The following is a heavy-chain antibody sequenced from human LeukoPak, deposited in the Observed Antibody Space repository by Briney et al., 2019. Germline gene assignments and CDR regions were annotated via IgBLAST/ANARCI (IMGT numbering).Heavy chain of an antibody. CDR1: GYTFTGYY. Sequence: ASVKVSCKASGYTFTGYYMHWVRQAPGQGLEWMGWISAYNGNTNYAQKLQGRVTMTTDTSTSTAYMELRSLRSDDTAVYYCARTVAGTLGYWGQGTLVTVSS. CDR3: ARTVAGTLGY. CDR2: ISAYNGNT. V-gene: IGHV1-18*04. J-gene: IGHJ4*02. D-gene: IGHD6-19*01.